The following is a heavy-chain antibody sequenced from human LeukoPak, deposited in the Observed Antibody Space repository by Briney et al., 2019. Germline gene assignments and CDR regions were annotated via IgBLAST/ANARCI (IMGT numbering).Heavy chain of an antibody. V-gene: IGHV4-59*06. J-gene: IGHJ5*02. CDR2: IHHSGST. CDR1: GGSISSYY. Sequence: PPETLSLTCTVSGGSISSYYWSWIRQHPEKGLEWIGYIHHSGSTYYNPSLKSRVTISVDTSHNQFSLKLNSMSAADTAVYYCARGGTVGKHWFDPWGQGILGTVSS. D-gene: IGHD1-1*01. CDR3: ARGGTVGKHWFDP.